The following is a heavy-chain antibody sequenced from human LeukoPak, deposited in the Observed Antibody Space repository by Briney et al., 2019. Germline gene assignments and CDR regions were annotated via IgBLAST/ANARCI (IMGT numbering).Heavy chain of an antibody. CDR1: GFTFSSYG. D-gene: IGHD3-10*01. CDR2: IRSDGSNK. Sequence: PGGSLRLSCAASGFTFSSYGMQWVRQAPGRGLEWVAFIRSDGSNKYYADSVKGRFTISRDNSKNTLYLQMNSLRAEDTAVYYCARDTTYGSGSYYRVYRYHGDYFDYWGQGTLVTVSS. J-gene: IGHJ4*02. CDR3: ARDTTYGSGSYYRVYRYHGDYFDY. V-gene: IGHV3-30*02.